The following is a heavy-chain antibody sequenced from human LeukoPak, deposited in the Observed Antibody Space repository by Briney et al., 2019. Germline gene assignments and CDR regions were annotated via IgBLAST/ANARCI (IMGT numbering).Heavy chain of an antibody. CDR1: GGSISSYY. Sequence: KSSETLSLTCTVSGGSISSYYWSWIRQPPGKGLEWIGYIYYSGSTNYNPSLKSRVTISVDTSKNQFSLKLSSVTVADTAVYYCARAGGYYDSSGYSQLWGQGTLVTVSS. D-gene: IGHD3-22*01. J-gene: IGHJ4*02. CDR3: ARAGGYYDSSGYSQL. V-gene: IGHV4-59*01. CDR2: IYYSGST.